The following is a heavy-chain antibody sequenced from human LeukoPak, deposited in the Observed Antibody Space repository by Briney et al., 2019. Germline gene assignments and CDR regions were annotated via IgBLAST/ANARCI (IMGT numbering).Heavy chain of an antibody. CDR2: INPSGGST. J-gene: IGHJ4*02. Sequence: GASVKVSCKASGYTFTTYYIHWVRQAPGQGLEWMGIINPSGGSTNYAQRFQGRITMTRDTSTSTVYMELSSLRSEDTAAYYCARGKQAAALTEPSDYWGQGTLVAVSS. V-gene: IGHV1-46*01. D-gene: IGHD6-13*01. CDR3: ARGKQAAALTEPSDY. CDR1: GYTFTTYY.